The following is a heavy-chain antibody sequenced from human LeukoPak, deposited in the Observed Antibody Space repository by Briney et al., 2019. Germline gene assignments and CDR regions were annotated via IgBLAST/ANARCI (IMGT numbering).Heavy chain of an antibody. V-gene: IGHV3-48*03. CDR1: GFTFSSYE. J-gene: IGHJ6*03. Sequence: GGSLRLSCAASGFTFSSYEMNWVRQAPGKGLEWVSYISSSGSTIYYADSVKGRFTISRDNAKNTLYLQMNSLRAEDTAVYYCAKLGGQEVYNYYVGVWGKGTTVAVSS. CDR3: AKLGGQEVYNYYVGV. CDR2: ISSSGSTI. D-gene: IGHD3-16*01.